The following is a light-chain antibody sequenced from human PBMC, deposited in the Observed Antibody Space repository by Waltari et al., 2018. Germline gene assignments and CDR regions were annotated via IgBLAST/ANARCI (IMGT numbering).Light chain of an antibody. CDR2: DTS. J-gene: IGKJ4*01. V-gene: IGKV3-11*01. CDR3: QQGSILPLT. Sequence: EVVLTQSPVTLSLAAGERATLSCRASESVSNYLAWYQQKPGQSPRLLIYDTSKSATGIPARFSGSGYGTDFTLTINNLEAEDFALYYCQQGSILPLTFGGGTNVEIK. CDR1: ESVSNY.